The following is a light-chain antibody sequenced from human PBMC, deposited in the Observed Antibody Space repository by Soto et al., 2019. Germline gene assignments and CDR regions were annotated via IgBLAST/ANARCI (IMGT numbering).Light chain of an antibody. V-gene: IGKV3-15*01. J-gene: IGKJ1*01. CDR2: GAS. CDR3: QQYNNWPPWT. Sequence: EVVRTQSPATLSVSPGERATLSCRASRRVSSNLAWYRQKPGQAPRLLIYGASTRATGIPARFSGSGSGTEFTLPISSLQSEDFAVYYCQQYNNWPPWTFGQGTKVDIK. CDR1: RRVSSN.